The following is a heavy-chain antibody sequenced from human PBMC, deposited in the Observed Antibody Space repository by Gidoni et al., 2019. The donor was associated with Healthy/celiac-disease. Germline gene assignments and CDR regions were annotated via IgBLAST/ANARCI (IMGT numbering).Heavy chain of an antibody. J-gene: IGHJ4*02. CDR2: IYSGGST. CDR1: GFTVCSNH. CDR3: AREPPGSDYFDY. Sequence: EVQLVEAGGGLVQPGGYLSLSCAASGFTVCSNHLSWVRKAPGKGLDGVSVIYSGGSTYYADSVKGRFTISRDNSKNTLYLQMNSLRSEDTAVYYCAREPPGSDYFDYWGQGTLVTVSS. V-gene: IGHV3-66*01.